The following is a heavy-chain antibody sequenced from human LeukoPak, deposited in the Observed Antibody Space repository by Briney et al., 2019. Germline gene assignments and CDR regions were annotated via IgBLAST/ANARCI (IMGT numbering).Heavy chain of an antibody. CDR3: ARDSSKSPPYSSGWY. CDR2: IKQDGSEK. D-gene: IGHD6-19*01. J-gene: IGHJ4*02. V-gene: IGHV3-7*01. Sequence: PGGSLRLSCAASGFTLSTYWMSWVRQAPGKGLEWVANIKQDGSEKYYVDSVRGRFTISRDNAKNSLFLQMNSLRAEDTAVYYCARDSSKSPPYSSGWYWGQGTLVTVSS. CDR1: GFTLSTYW.